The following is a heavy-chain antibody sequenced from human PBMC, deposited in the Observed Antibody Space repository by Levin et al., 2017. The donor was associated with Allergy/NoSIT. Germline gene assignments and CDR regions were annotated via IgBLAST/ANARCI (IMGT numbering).Heavy chain of an antibody. Sequence: AASVKVSCKASGYTFTSYGISWVRQAPGQGLEWMGWISAYNGNTNYAQKLQGRVTMTTDTSTSTAYMELRSLRSDDTAVYYCARDREMATIQGYYYYYGMDVWGQGTTVTVSS. CDR2: ISAYNGNT. CDR3: ARDREMATIQGYYYYYGMDV. CDR1: GYTFTSYG. D-gene: IGHD5-24*01. J-gene: IGHJ6*02. V-gene: IGHV1-18*01.